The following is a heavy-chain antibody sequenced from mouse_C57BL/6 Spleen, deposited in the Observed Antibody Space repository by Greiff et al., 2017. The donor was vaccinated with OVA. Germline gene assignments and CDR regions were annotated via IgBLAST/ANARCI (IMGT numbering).Heavy chain of an antibody. V-gene: IGHV1-54*01. CDR2: INPGSGGT. CDR3: ARSGILLRHAWFAY. Sequence: QVQLKQSGAELVRPGTSVKVSCKASGYAFTNYLIEWVKQRPGQGLEWIGVINPGSGGTNYNEKFKGKATLTADKSSSTAYMQLSSLTSEDSAVYFCARSGILLRHAWFAYWGQGTLVTVSA. D-gene: IGHD1-1*01. CDR1: GYAFTNYL. J-gene: IGHJ3*01.